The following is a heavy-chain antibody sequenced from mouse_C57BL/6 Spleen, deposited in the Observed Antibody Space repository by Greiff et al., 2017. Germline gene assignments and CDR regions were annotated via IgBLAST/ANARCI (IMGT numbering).Heavy chain of an antibody. D-gene: IGHD1-1*01. CDR3: AREGYYGSSPDYAMDY. V-gene: IGHV2-2*01. J-gene: IGHJ4*01. CDR1: GFSLTSYG. Sequence: QVQLQQSGPGLVQPSQSLSITYTVSGFSLTSYGVHWVRQSPGKGLEWLGVIWSGGSTDYNAAFISRLRISKDNSKSQVFFKMNSLQADDTAIYYCAREGYYGSSPDYAMDYWGQGTSVTVSS. CDR2: IWSGGST.